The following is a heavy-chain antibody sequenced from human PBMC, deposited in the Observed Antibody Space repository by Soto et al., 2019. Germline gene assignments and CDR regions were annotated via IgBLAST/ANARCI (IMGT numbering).Heavy chain of an antibody. V-gene: IGHV3-9*01. J-gene: IGHJ4*02. D-gene: IGHD3-9*01. CDR2: ITWNSVLM. CDR3: TREKVRYFED. Sequence: EVQLVESGGGLVQPGRSLRLSCAASGFTFDNHAMHWVRQAPGKGLEWVAEITWNSVLMGYADSVKGRFTISRDNAKNSLYLQMNSLRVEDTAFYYCTREKVRYFEDWGQGTLVTVSS. CDR1: GFTFDNHA.